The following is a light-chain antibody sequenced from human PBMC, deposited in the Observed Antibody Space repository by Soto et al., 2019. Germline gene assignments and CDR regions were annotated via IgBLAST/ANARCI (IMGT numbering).Light chain of an antibody. CDR2: QAS. CDR3: HQYNNYLYT. CDR1: QRISNW. V-gene: IGKV1-5*03. Sequence: DIQMTQSPSTLSASVGDRVTITCRASQRISNWLAWYQQKPGKAPKLLIYQASSLASGVPSRFSVSGSGTEFTLTISSLQPDDFATYYCHQYNNYLYTFGQGTKLEIK. J-gene: IGKJ2*01.